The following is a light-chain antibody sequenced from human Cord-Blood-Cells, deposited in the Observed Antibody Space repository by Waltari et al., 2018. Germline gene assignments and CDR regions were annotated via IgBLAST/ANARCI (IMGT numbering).Light chain of an antibody. CDR3: MKGTPWART. J-gene: IGKJ1*01. Sequence: VATTQSPFSLPLTLRQPSPISCGSSQSLGYSDGNTYLNWFQQRPGQPPRLLIYKISTRDSGVPGGFGGSGYGTDITLKISRVEAEDVGVYYCMKGTPWARTFGQGTKVEIK. V-gene: IGKV2-30*01. CDR2: KIS. CDR1: QSLGYSDGNTY.